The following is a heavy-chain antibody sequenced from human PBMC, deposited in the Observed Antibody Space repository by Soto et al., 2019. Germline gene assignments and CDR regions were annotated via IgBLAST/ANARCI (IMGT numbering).Heavy chain of an antibody. CDR1: GYAITSYS. J-gene: IGHJ4*02. CDR3: ARVSGTVIAAAATEVYY. V-gene: IGHV1-18*01. CDR2: ISAYNGNT. D-gene: IGHD6-13*01. Sequence: ASVKVSSKASGYAITSYSISWVRQAPGQGLEWMGWISAYNGNTNYAQKLQGRVTMTTDTSTSTAYMELRSLRSDDTAVYYCARVSGTVIAAAATEVYYWGQGTLVTVSS.